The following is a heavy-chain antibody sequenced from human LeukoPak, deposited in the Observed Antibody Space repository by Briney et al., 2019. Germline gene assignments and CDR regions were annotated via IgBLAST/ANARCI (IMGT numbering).Heavy chain of an antibody. V-gene: IGHV1-69*05. CDR1: GYTFTSYA. Sequence: SVKVSCKASGYTFTSYAISWVRQAPGQGLEWMGGIIPIFGTANYAQKFQGRVTITTDESTSTAYMELSSLRSEDTAVYYCARDDVDDSSGYSFGYWGQGTLVTVSS. D-gene: IGHD3-22*01. CDR2: IIPIFGTA. CDR3: ARDDVDDSSGYSFGY. J-gene: IGHJ4*02.